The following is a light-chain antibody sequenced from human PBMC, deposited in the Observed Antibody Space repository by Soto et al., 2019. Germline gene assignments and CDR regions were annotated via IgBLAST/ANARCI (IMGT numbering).Light chain of an antibody. V-gene: IGKV3-15*01. CDR3: QQYKNWPL. J-gene: IGKJ5*01. Sequence: IVMTQSPATLFVSPGERVTLSCTTSQSVSSHVAWYQQKPGRAPRLLLYGASTRATGIPARFSGSGGGTDFTLTISSVQSEDFAVYYCQQYKNWPLFGQGTRLEIK. CDR2: GAS. CDR1: QSVSSH.